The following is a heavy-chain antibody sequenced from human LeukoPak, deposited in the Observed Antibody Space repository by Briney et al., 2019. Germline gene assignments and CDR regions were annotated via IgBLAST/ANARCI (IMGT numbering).Heavy chain of an antibody. V-gene: IGHV3-48*04. J-gene: IGHJ4*02. D-gene: IGHD2-2*01. Sequence: GGSLRLSCAASGFTYSSYSMSWVRQAPGKGLEWVSFISRDGVTIGYADSVKGRFTISRDNNRNSLYLQMNSLRTDDTALYYCAMICTTSSCLDSWGQGTLVTVSS. CDR2: ISRDGVTI. CDR1: GFTYSSYS. CDR3: AMICTTSSCLDS.